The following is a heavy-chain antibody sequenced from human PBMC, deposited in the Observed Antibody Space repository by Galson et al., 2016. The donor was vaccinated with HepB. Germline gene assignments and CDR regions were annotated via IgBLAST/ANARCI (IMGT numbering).Heavy chain of an antibody. CDR1: GNTFNRNT. J-gene: IGHJ4*02. D-gene: IGHD3-9*01. CDR2: INDGNGNT. V-gene: IGHV1-3*01. Sequence: SVKVSCKAPGNTFNRNTIHWVRQAPGQRLEWMGWINDGNGNTKYSQKFHGRVTITRDTSATTAYMGLSSLRSEDTAVHYCARSLTGFYLGDYWGQGTLVTVSS. CDR3: ARSLTGFYLGDY.